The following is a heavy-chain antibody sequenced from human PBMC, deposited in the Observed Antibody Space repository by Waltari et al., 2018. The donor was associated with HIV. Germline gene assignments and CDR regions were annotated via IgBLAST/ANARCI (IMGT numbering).Heavy chain of an antibody. CDR1: GGSISSSY. J-gene: IGHJ4*02. CDR2: IYPSGST. CDR3: ARGAGELQGRAFDY. V-gene: IGHV4-4*07. D-gene: IGHD1-7*01. Sequence: QVQLQESGPGLVKPSETLSLTCSVSGGSISSSYWSLIRQPAGKGPEWIGRIYPSGSTNYSPSLKSRVTLSVDTSKNQFSLKLMSVIAADTAMYYCARGAGELQGRAFDYWGQGTLVTVSS.